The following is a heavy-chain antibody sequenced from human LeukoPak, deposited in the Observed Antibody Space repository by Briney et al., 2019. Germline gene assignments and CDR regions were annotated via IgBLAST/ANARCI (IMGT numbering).Heavy chain of an antibody. V-gene: IGHV1-24*01. CDR1: GYTLTELS. CDR2: FDPEDGET. D-gene: IGHD6-13*01. CDR3: ATISAADYYYYYGMDV. Sequence: ASVKVSCKVSGYTLTELSMHWVRQAPGKGLEWMGGFDPEDGETIYAQKFQGTGTMTEDTSTDTAYMELSSLRSEDTAVSYCATISAADYYYYYGMDVWGQGTTVTVSS. J-gene: IGHJ6*02.